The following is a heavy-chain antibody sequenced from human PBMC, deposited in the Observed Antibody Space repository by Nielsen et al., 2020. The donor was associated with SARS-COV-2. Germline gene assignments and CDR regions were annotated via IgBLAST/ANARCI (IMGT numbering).Heavy chain of an antibody. Sequence: SETLSLTCTVSGGSISSYYWGWIRQPPGKGLEWIGSIYYSGSTYYNPSLKSRVTISVDTSKNQFSLKLSSVTAADTAVYYCAGTNSSGWYFHYFDYWGQGTLVTVSS. CDR3: AGTNSSGWYFHYFDY. D-gene: IGHD6-19*01. CDR2: IYYSGST. J-gene: IGHJ4*02. V-gene: IGHV4-39*01. CDR1: GGSISSYY.